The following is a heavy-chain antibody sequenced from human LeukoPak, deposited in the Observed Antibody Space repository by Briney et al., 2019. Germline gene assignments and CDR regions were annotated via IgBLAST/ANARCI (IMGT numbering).Heavy chain of an antibody. CDR1: GYTFTSYY. J-gene: IGHJ4*02. CDR3: ARETSITIFGVVSSLDY. Sequence: TSVKVSCKASGYTFTSYYMHWVRQAPGQGLEWMGIINPSGGSTSYAQKFQGRVTMTRDMSTSTVYMELSSLRSEDTAVYYCARETSITIFGVVSSLDYWGQGTLVTVSS. CDR2: INPSGGST. D-gene: IGHD3-3*01. V-gene: IGHV1-46*01.